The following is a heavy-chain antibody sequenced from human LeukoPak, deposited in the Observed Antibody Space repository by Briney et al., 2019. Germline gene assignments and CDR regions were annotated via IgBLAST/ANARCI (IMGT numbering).Heavy chain of an antibody. CDR1: GGTFSSYA. V-gene: IGHV1-69*05. CDR3: ARGTLRRDSGSYFLGLTGI. CDR2: IIPIFGTA. J-gene: IGHJ3*02. Sequence: LEASVKVSCKASGGTFSSYAISWVRQAPGQGLEWMGGIIPIFGTANYAQKFQGRVTITTDESASTAYMELSSLRSEDTAVYYCARGTLRRDSGSYFLGLTGIWGQGTMVTVSS. D-gene: IGHD1-26*01.